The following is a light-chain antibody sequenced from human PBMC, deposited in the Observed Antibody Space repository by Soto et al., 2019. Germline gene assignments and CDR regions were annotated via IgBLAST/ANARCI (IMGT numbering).Light chain of an antibody. V-gene: IGKV3-15*01. CDR2: GAS. CDR3: QQYNRGPVT. CDR1: QSISSN. Sequence: EIVMTQSPATLSVSPGERATLSCRASQSISSNLAWYQQKPGPAPRLLIYGASTGATGVPARFSGSGSVTEITLTITSLQSEDLAVYYCQQYNRGPVTFGQGTKVDIK. J-gene: IGKJ1*01.